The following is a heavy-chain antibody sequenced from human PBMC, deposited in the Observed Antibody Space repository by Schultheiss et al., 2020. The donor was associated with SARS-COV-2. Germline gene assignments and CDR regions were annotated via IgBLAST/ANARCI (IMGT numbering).Heavy chain of an antibody. J-gene: IGHJ3*02. D-gene: IGHD1-1*01. Sequence: SETLSLTCTVSGGSISSGGYYWSWIRQPPGKGLEWIGYIYYSGSTNYNPSLKSRVTISVDTSKNQFSLKLSSVTAADTAVYYCASPRGTDLGAFDIWGQGTMVTVSS. V-gene: IGHV4-61*08. CDR1: GGSISSGGYY. CDR2: IYYSGST. CDR3: ASPRGTDLGAFDI.